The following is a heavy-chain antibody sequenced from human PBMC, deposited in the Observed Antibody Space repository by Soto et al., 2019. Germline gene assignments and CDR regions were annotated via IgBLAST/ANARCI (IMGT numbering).Heavy chain of an antibody. J-gene: IGHJ3*02. CDR1: GYTFTSYA. CDR2: INAGNGNT. D-gene: IGHD3-22*01. CDR3: AREGHYYVSSGYSDAFDI. V-gene: IGHV1-3*01. Sequence: GASVKVSCKASGYTFTSYAMHWVRQAPGQRLEWMGWINAGNGNTKYSQKFQGRVTITRDTSASTAYMELSSLRSEDTAVYYCAREGHYYVSSGYSDAFDIWCQGTMVTVSS.